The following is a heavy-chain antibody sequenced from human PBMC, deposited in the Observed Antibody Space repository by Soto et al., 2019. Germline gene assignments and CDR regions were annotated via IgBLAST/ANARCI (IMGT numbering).Heavy chain of an antibody. D-gene: IGHD3-10*01. J-gene: IGHJ4*02. Sequence: SVKVSCKASGGTFSSYAISWVRQAPGQGLEWMGGIIPIFGTANYAQKFQGRVTITADESTSTAYMELSSLRSEDTAVYYCASGENLDRTPLRGARRFDYWGQGPLVTVSS. CDR2: IIPIFGTA. CDR3: ASGENLDRTPLRGARRFDY. V-gene: IGHV1-69*13. CDR1: GGTFSSYA.